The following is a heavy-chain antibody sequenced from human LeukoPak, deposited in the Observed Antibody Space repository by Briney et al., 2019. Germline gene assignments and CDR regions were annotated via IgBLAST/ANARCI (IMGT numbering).Heavy chain of an antibody. J-gene: IGHJ6*02. CDR3: ARYSYGPTSYYYYGMDV. V-gene: IGHV3-53*01. CDR2: IYSGGST. Sequence: PGGSLRLSCAASGFTVSSNYMSWVRQAPGKGLEWVSVIYSGGSTYYADSVKGRFTISRDNSKNTLYLQMNSLRAEDTAVYYCARYSYGPTSYYYYGMDVWGQGTTVTVSS. CDR1: GFTVSSNY. D-gene: IGHD5-18*01.